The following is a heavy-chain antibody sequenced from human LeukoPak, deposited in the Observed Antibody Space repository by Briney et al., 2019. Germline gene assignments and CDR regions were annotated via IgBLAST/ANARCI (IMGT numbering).Heavy chain of an antibody. Sequence: PGGSLRLSCAASGFTFSSYAMSWVRQAPGKGLQRVSAISSSGGSTYYADSVEGRFNISRDNSKNTLYLQMNSLRAEDTAVYYCAKGRVSDDWGQGTLVTVSS. CDR1: GFTFSSYA. J-gene: IGHJ4*02. V-gene: IGHV3-23*01. D-gene: IGHD3-3*01. CDR3: AKGRVSDD. CDR2: ISSSGGST.